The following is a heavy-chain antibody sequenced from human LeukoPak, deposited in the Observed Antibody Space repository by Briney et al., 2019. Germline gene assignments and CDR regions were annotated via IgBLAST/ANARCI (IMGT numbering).Heavy chain of an antibody. Sequence: PGGSLRLSCAVSGFTFCDYWMTWVRQAPGKGLEWVANIKPDGSEKYYVDSVKGRFTISRDNAKNSLYLQMNSLRAEDTATYYCTRDFGSNVVVTAIVDWGQGTLVTVSS. CDR3: TRDFGSNVVVTAIVD. J-gene: IGHJ4*02. V-gene: IGHV3-7*01. CDR2: IKPDGSEK. D-gene: IGHD2-21*02. CDR1: GFTFCDYW.